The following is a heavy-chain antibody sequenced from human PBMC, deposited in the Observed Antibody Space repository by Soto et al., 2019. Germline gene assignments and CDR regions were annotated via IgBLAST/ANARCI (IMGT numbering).Heavy chain of an antibody. CDR1: GFTFSSYA. CDR3: ARDTYYDFWSGPYYGIDV. Sequence: QVQLVESGGGVVQPGRSLRLSCAASGFTFSSYAMHWVRQAPGKGLEWVAVISYDGSTKYYADSVKGRFTISIDNSKNAMYLQMNCLRAEDTAVYYCARDTYYDFWSGPYYGIDVWGQGTTVTVYS. D-gene: IGHD3-3*01. V-gene: IGHV3-30-3*01. J-gene: IGHJ6*02. CDR2: ISYDGSTK.